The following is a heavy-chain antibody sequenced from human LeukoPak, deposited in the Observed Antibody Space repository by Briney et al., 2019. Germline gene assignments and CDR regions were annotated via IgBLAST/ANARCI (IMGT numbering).Heavy chain of an antibody. CDR2: FDPEDGET. J-gene: IGHJ6*02. CDR3: VGGDYGYYYGMDV. D-gene: IGHD4-17*01. CDR1: GYTLTELS. Sequence: ASVKVSCKVSGYTLTELSMHWVRQAPGRGLEWMGGFDPEDGETIYAQKFQGRVTMTEDTSTDTAYMELSSLRSEDTAVYYCVGGDYGYYYGMDVWGQGTTVTVSS. V-gene: IGHV1-24*01.